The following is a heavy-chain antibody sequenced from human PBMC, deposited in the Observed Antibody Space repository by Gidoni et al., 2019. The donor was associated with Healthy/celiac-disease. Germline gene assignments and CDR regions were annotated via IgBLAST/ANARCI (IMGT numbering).Heavy chain of an antibody. D-gene: IGHD5-18*01. CDR3: ARGGIQLWLRPHPYGMDV. V-gene: IGHV4-34*01. Sequence: QVQLQQWGAGLLKPSETLSLTCAVYGGSFSGYYWSWIRQPPGKGLEWIGEINHSGSTNYNPSLKSRVTISVDTSKNQFSLKLSSVTAADTAVYYCARGGIQLWLRPHPYGMDVWGQGTTVTVSS. J-gene: IGHJ6*02. CDR2: INHSGST. CDR1: GGSFSGYY.